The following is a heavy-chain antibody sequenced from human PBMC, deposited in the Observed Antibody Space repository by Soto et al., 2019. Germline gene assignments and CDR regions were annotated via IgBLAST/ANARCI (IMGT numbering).Heavy chain of an antibody. CDR2: IRASGEQT. D-gene: IGHD2-21*01. CDR1: GFTFKNFV. CDR3: AQDRGWGVVSPSHDS. J-gene: IGHJ4*02. V-gene: IGHV3-23*01. Sequence: EVQLLESGGGLVQPGWSLRVSCATSGFTFKNFVMSWVRQAPGKGLEWVAAIRASGEQTFYADSVKGRFTIFRGNSKNMLFLLMNSLRDDDTALYFCAQDRGWGVVSPSHDSWGQGTLVTVSS.